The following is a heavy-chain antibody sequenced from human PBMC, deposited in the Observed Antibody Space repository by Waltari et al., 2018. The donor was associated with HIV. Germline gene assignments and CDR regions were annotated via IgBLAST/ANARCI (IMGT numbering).Heavy chain of an antibody. CDR2: VYTSGST. D-gene: IGHD3-10*01. CDR3: ARALDYYESGSFPLWFFDV. J-gene: IGHJ2*01. CDR1: SGSITSGNYY. Sequence: QVQLQESGPGLVKPSQTLSLTCTVSSGSITSGNYYWSWIRQPAGKGLEWIGRVYTSGSTNSNPSLKNRVTISIDTSRNQFSLRLSSVAAADTAVYYCARALDYYESGSFPLWFFDVWGRGTLVTVSS. V-gene: IGHV4-61*02.